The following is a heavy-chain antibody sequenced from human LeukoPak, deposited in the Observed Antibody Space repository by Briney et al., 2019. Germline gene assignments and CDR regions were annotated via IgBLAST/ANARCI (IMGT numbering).Heavy chain of an antibody. CDR1: GGTFSRYA. D-gene: IGHD2-2*01. V-gene: IGHV1-69*05. J-gene: IGHJ6*03. Sequence: ASVNVSCKASGGTFSRYAISWVRQAPGQGLEWMGGIIPIFGTANYAQKFQGRVTITTDESTSTAYMELSSLRSEDTAVYYCARVAVVVPPEGYYYYMDVWGKGTTVTVSS. CDR3: ARVAVVVPPEGYYYYMDV. CDR2: IIPIFGTA.